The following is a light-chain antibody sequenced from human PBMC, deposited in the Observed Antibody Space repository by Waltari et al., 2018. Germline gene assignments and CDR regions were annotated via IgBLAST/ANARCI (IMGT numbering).Light chain of an antibody. V-gene: IGLV2-14*01. CDR2: DVT. Sequence: QSALTQPASVSGSPGQSITIPCTGTSSAVGVYNYVSWYQQNPGKAPKLMIYDVTKRPSGVSDRFSGSKSGNTASLTISGLQAEDEADYYCCSYTTSSAWVFGGRTKLTVL. CDR3: CSYTTSSAWV. CDR1: SSAVGVYNY. J-gene: IGLJ3*02.